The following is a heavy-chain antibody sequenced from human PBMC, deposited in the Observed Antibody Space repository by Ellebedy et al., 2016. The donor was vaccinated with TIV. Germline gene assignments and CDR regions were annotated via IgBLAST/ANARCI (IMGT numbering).Heavy chain of an antibody. D-gene: IGHD3-22*01. J-gene: IGHJ6*02. CDR2: ISSSRSYK. CDR3: GRLGNYYYDNSDYYGVDV. V-gene: IGHV3-21*01. Sequence: GESLKISXAASGFTFSGHSMNWVRQAPGKGLEWVSSISSSRSYKYYADSVKGRFTISRDNAKNSLYLQMDSLRAEDTAVYYCGRLGNYYYDNSDYYGVDVWGQGTTVTVSS. CDR1: GFTFSGHS.